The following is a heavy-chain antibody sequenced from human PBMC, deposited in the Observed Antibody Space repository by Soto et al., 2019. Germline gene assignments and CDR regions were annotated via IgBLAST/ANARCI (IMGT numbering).Heavy chain of an antibody. CDR1: GLTFSSYS. CDR2: ISSSSSYI. Sequence: AGSLRLSCAASGLTFSSYSMNWVRQAPGKGLEWVSSISSSSSYIYYADSVKGRFTISRDNAKNSLYLQMNSLRAEDTAVYYCASSRSSGWYLYRGQGTLVTVSS. V-gene: IGHV3-21*01. J-gene: IGHJ4*02. D-gene: IGHD6-19*01. CDR3: ASSRSSGWYLY.